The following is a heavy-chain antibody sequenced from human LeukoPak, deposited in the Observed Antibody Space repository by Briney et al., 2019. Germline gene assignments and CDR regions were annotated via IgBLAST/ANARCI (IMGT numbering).Heavy chain of an antibody. CDR2: IIPIFGTA. J-gene: IGHJ3*02. V-gene: IGHV1-69*05. Sequence: GASVKVSCKASGGTFSSYAISWVRQAPGQGLEWMGGIIPIFGTANYAQKFQGRVTITTDESTSTAYMEQSSLRSEDTAVYYCASYSGSYDDAFDIWGQGTMVTVSS. CDR3: ASYSGSYDDAFDI. CDR1: GGTFSSYA. D-gene: IGHD1-26*01.